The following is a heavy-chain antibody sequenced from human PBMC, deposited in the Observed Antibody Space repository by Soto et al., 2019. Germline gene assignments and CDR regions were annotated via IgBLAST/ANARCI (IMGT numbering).Heavy chain of an antibody. V-gene: IGHV3-53*04. CDR1: GIPVSSNY. J-gene: IGHJ6*02. Sequence: EVQLVESGGGLVQPGGSLRLSCAASGIPVSSNYMTWVRQAPGKGLEWVSVLHSGGDTYYANSVKCRFTISSHDSTNTLILQTNSLTAEDMAVYYCGRAGRYNSASRMDDWCHGNTVTLSS. CDR2: LHSGGDT. D-gene: IGHD1-20*01. CDR3: GRAGRYNSASRMDD.